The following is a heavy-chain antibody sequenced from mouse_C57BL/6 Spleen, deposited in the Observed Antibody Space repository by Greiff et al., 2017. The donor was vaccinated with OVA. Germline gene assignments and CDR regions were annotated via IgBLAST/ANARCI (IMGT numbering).Heavy chain of an antibody. V-gene: IGHV1-15*01. D-gene: IGHD2-3*01. CDR1: GYTFTDYE. J-gene: IGHJ3*01. Sequence: LVESGAELVRPGASVTLSCKASGYTFTDYEMHWVKQTPVHGLEWIGAIDPETGGTAYNQKFKGKAILTADKSSSTAYMELRSLTSEDSAVYYCTRSLYDGYYGGFAYWGQGTLVTVSA. CDR2: IDPETGGT. CDR3: TRSLYDGYYGGFAY.